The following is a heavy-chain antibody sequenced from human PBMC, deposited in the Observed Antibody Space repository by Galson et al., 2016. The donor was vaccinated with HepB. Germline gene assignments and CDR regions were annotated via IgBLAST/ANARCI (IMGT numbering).Heavy chain of an antibody. V-gene: IGHV4-34*01. CDR3: ARSHIAATGGPPLFDF. CDR1: GFTFSSYA. Sequence: LRLSCAASGFTFSSYAMSWVRQAPGKGLEWIGEISHSGTTNYNPSLRSRVIMSVDTSKNQFSLRLSSVTAADTAIYYCARSHIAATGGPPLFDFWGQGALVTVSS. J-gene: IGHJ4*02. D-gene: IGHD6-13*01. CDR2: ISHSGTT.